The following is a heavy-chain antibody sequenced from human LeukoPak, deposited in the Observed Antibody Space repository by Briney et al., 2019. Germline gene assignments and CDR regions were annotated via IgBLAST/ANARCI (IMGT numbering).Heavy chain of an antibody. D-gene: IGHD4-11*01. CDR2: IWSDGTNQ. CDR3: ANDAQRGFNYSNSLES. CDR1: GFTFSHYG. J-gene: IGHJ5*01. V-gene: IGHV3-33*06. Sequence: GGALRLSCAAAGFTFSHYGMHWVRQAPGKGLEWVAVIWSDGTNQYYADSVKGRFTISRDDSGNTVYLQMNSLRPEDTGVYYCANDAQRGFNYSNSLESWGQGTPVTVST.